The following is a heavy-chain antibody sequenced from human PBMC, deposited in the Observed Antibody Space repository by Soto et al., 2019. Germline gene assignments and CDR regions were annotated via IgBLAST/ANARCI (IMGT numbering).Heavy chain of an antibody. CDR3: ANLDGSGVRRMIAFDF. J-gene: IGHJ3*01. CDR2: IHPSGGST. D-gene: IGHD3-10*01. Sequence: QVQLVQSGAEVKKPAASVKVSCKASGYTFTSYYMHWVRQAPGQGLEWMGIIHPSGGSTSYAQKFQGRVTMTRDTSTSTVYMELSSLRSEDTAVYYCANLDGSGVRRMIAFDFGGQGTMVTVSS. CDR1: GYTFTSYY. V-gene: IGHV1-46*01.